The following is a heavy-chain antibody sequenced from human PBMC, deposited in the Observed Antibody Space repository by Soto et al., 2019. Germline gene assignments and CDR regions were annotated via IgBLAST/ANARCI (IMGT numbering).Heavy chain of an antibody. D-gene: IGHD6-13*01. CDR3: ATLTVNRKEREIAAPLNDP. V-gene: IGHV1-24*01. CDR1: GYTLTELS. Sequence: ASVKVSCKVSGYTLTELSMHWVRQAPGKGLEWMGGFDPEDGETIYAQKFQGRVTMTEDTSTDTAYMELSSLRSEDTAVYYCATLTVNRKEREIAAPLNDPWGQGTLVTVSS. J-gene: IGHJ5*02. CDR2: FDPEDGET.